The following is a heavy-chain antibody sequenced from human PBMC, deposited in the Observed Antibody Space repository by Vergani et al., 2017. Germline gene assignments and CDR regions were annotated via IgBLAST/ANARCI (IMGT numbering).Heavy chain of an antibody. CDR2: INPNSGGT. V-gene: IGHV1-2*02. D-gene: IGHD6-13*01. J-gene: IGHJ1*01. CDR1: GYTFTGYY. Sequence: QVQLVQSGAEVKKPGASVKVSCKASGYTFTGYYMHWVRQAPGQGLEWMGWINPNSGGTNYAQKFQGRVTMTRDMSISTAYMELSRLRSDDTAVYYCARVMGERGRSSSWYPAEYFQHWGQGTLVTVSS. CDR3: ARVMGERGRSSSWYPAEYFQH.